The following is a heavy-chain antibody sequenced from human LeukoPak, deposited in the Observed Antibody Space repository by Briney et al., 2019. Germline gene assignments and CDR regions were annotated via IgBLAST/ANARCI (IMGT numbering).Heavy chain of an antibody. V-gene: IGHV1-69*13. CDR3: AGHGAARLAVAGMDY. CDR2: IIPIFGTA. D-gene: IGHD6-13*01. CDR1: GGTFSSYA. J-gene: IGHJ4*02. Sequence: ASVKVSCKASGGTFSSYAISWVRQAPGQGLEWMGGIIPIFGTANYAQKFQGRITITADESTSTAYMELSSLRSEDTAVYYCAGHGAARLAVAGMDYWGQGTLVTVSS.